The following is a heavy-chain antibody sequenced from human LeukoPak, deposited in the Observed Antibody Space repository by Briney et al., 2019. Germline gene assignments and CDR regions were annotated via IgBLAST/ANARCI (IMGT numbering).Heavy chain of an antibody. CDR1: GFTFSGYA. J-gene: IGHJ3*02. CDR2: ISGSGGST. Sequence: GASLRLSCAASGFTFSGYAMSWVRQAPGKGLEWVSAISGSGGSTYYADSVKGRFTISRDNSKITLYLQMNSLRAEDTAVYYCAKDGGEAYYYDSSGYYDAFDIWGQGTMVTVSS. CDR3: AKDGGEAYYYDSSGYYDAFDI. D-gene: IGHD3-22*01. V-gene: IGHV3-23*01.